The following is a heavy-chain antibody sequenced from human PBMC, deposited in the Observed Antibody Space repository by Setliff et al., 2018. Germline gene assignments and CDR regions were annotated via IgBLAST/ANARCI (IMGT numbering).Heavy chain of an antibody. J-gene: IGHJ4*02. CDR3: ATGLPYYGSSGYYLFDY. V-gene: IGHV1-24*01. CDR1: GYTLTELS. Sequence: ASVKVSCKVSGYTLTELSMHWVRQAPGKGLEWMGGFDPEDGETIYAQKFQGRVTMTEDTSTDTAYMELSSLRSEDTAVYYCATGLPYYGSSGYYLFDYWGQGTLVTVSS. CDR2: FDPEDGET. D-gene: IGHD3-22*01.